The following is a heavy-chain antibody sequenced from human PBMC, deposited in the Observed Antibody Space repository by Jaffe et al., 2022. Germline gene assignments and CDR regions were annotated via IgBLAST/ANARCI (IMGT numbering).Heavy chain of an antibody. D-gene: IGHD6-13*01. J-gene: IGHJ3*02. V-gene: IGHV3-30*02. CDR3: ANPGYSSSWYISPDAFDI. CDR2: IRYDGSNK. CDR1: GFTFSSYG. Sequence: QVQLVESGGGVVQPGGSLRLSCAASGFTFSSYGMHWVRQAPGKGLEWVAFIRYDGSNKYYADSVKGRFTISRDNSKNTLYLQMNSLRAEDTAVYYCANPGYSSSWYISPDAFDIWGQGTMVTVSS.